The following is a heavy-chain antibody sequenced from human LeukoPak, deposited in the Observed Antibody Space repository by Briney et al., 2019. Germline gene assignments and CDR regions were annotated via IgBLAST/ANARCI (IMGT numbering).Heavy chain of an antibody. CDR2: IYYSGST. J-gene: IGHJ1*01. CDR3: ARVESGYGDYLHTALAEYFQH. V-gene: IGHV4-59*01. CDR1: GGSISSYY. Sequence: SETLSLTCTVSGGSISSYYWSWIRQPPGKGLEWIGYIYYSGSTNYNPSLKSRVTISVDTSKNQFSLKLSSVTAADTAVDYCARVESGYGDYLHTALAEYFQHWGQGTLVTVSS. D-gene: IGHD4-17*01.